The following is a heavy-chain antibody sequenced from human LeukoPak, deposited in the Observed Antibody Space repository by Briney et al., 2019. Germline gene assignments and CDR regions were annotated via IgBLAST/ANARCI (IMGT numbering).Heavy chain of an antibody. Sequence: GGSLRLSCAASGFTFRSYSMNWVRQAPGKGLEWVASISSSGRYIYYADSVKGRFTISRDNSKNTLYLQMNSLRAEDTAVYYCARGGYGDYDYWGQGTLVTVSS. J-gene: IGHJ4*02. CDR3: ARGGYGDYDY. D-gene: IGHD4-17*01. CDR2: ISSSGRYI. V-gene: IGHV3-21*01. CDR1: GFTFRSYS.